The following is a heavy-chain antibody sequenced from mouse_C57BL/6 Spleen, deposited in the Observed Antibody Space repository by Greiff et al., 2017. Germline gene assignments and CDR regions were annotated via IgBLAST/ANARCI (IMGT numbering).Heavy chain of an antibody. V-gene: IGHV1-63*01. CDR2: IYPGGGYT. CDR1: GYTFTNYW. CDR3: AKYYSDYDARDY. J-gene: IGHJ4*01. Sequence: VQLQESGAELVRPGTSVTMSCKASGYTFTNYWIGWAKQRPGHGLEWIGDIYPGGGYTNYNEKFKGKATLTADKSSSTAYMQFSSLTSEASAIYYCAKYYSDYDARDYWGQGTSVTVSS. D-gene: IGHD2-13*01.